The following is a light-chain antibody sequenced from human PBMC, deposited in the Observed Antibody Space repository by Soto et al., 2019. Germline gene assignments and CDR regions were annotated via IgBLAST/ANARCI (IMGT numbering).Light chain of an antibody. V-gene: IGKV3-20*01. J-gene: IGKJ1*01. CDR2: GAT. CDR3: QHSGDFRWT. CDR1: QSISGKY. Sequence: EIVLTQSPGTLSLSPGESATLSCRTSQSISGKYVAWYQQRPGLPPRVLVYGATKRAAGIPDRFRGSGSGTEFTLTISGLEAEDFAVYYCQHSGDFRWTFGQGTKVDIK.